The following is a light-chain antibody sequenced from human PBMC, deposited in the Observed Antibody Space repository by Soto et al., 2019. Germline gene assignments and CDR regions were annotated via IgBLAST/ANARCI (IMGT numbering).Light chain of an antibody. CDR1: KCDIGRYDY. Sequence: QSALTQPASVSGSPGQTITISCAGTKCDIGRYDYVSWYRQHPGEAPKLIIFEVNNRPSGVSNRFSGSKSGNTASLTIFGLQVEDEALYFCSSYTSASALGIFGGGTKLTVL. V-gene: IGLV2-14*01. CDR2: EVN. J-gene: IGLJ2*01. CDR3: SSYTSASALGI.